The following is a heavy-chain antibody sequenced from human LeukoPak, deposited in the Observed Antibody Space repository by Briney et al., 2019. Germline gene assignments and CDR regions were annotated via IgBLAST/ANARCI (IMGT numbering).Heavy chain of an antibody. CDR3: AGVYYYDSSGYFRLQH. V-gene: IGHV1-69*05. Sequence: SVKVFCKASGGTFSSYAISWVRQAPGQGLEWMGRIIPIFGTANYAQKFQGRVTITTYESTSTAYMELSSLRSEDTAVYYCAGVYYYDSSGYFRLQHWGQGTLVTVSS. D-gene: IGHD3-22*01. J-gene: IGHJ1*01. CDR1: GGTFSSYA. CDR2: IIPIFGTA.